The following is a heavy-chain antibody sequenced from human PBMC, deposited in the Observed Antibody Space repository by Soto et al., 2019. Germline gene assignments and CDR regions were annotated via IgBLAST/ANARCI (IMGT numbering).Heavy chain of an antibody. CDR2: TYYRSKWFN. J-gene: IGHJ6*02. V-gene: IGHV6-1*01. CDR3: ARDFAAAGPYYYYYYGMDV. CDR1: GDSVSSNSAA. Sequence: SQTLSLTCAISGDSVSSNSAAWNWIRQSPSRGLEWLGRTYYRSKWFNDYAVSLKSRITINPDTSKNQFSLQLKSVTPEDTAVYFCARDFAAAGPYYYYYYGMDVWGQGATVTVS. D-gene: IGHD6-13*01.